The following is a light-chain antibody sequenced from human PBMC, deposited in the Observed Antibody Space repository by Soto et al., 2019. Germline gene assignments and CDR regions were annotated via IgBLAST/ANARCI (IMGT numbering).Light chain of an antibody. CDR2: AAS. V-gene: IGKV1-39*01. Sequence: IPMTQPPSSLSASVGDRVTITCRASQTIRTYLNWYQQKPGKAPTLLIYAASSLQSGVPSRFSGSGSGTDFTLTISSLQPEDFATYYCQQSYNSPSFGGGTKVEI. CDR3: QQSYNSPS. CDR1: QTIRTY. J-gene: IGKJ4*02.